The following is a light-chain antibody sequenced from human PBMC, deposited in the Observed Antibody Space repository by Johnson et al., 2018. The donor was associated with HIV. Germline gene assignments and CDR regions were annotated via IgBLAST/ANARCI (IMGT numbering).Light chain of an antibody. CDR1: SSNIGKNY. CDR3: GTWDSSLSAGV. J-gene: IGLJ1*01. CDR2: DNN. V-gene: IGLV1-51*01. Sequence: QSVLTQPPSVSAALGQKVTVSCAGSSSNIGKNYVSWYQQLPGTAPKLLIYDNNKRPSGIPDRFSGSKSGTSATLGITGLQTGDEADYYCGTWDSSLSAGVFGTGTKVTVL.